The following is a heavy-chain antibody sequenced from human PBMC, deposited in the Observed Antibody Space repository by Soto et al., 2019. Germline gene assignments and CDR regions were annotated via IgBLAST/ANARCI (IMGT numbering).Heavy chain of an antibody. J-gene: IGHJ4*02. Sequence: QVQLVQSGAEVKKPGSSVKVSCKASGGIFSTYAISWLRQAPGQVLEWMGGIIPLFGTPNYAQRFQGRVTITADESTSTAYMELSRLRSEDTAVYYCARDRHDYGSGNYYNRSDFWGQGTLVTVSS. CDR3: ARDRHDYGSGNYYNRSDF. D-gene: IGHD3-10*01. V-gene: IGHV1-69*01. CDR2: IIPLFGTP. CDR1: GGIFSTYA.